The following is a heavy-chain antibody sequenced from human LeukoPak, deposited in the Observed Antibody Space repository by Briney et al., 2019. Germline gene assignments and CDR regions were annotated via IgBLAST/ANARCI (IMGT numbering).Heavy chain of an antibody. CDR3: ARGEYGSGSYHIDY. CDR2: ISSSGSTI. V-gene: IGHV3-48*04. Sequence: GGSLRLSCAASGFTFSTYSMNWVRQAPEKGLEWVSYISSSGSTIYYADSVKGRFTISRDNAKNSLYLQMNSLRAEDTAVYYCARGEYGSGSYHIDYWGQGTLVTVSS. J-gene: IGHJ4*02. CDR1: GFTFSTYS. D-gene: IGHD3-10*01.